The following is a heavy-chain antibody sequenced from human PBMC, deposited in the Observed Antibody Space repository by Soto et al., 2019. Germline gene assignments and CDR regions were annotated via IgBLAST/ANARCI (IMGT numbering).Heavy chain of an antibody. CDR3: ARGQGYCSGGICYYYYYGMDV. Sequence: SVKVSCKASGGSFSSDAFGWVRQAPGQGLEWMGGIIPTSGTANYAQRFQGRATITADESTSTAYMELSSLTSEDTAVYFCARGQGYCSGGICYYYYYGMDVWGQGTTVTVS. V-gene: IGHV1-69*13. J-gene: IGHJ6*02. CDR1: GGSFSSDA. CDR2: IIPTSGTA. D-gene: IGHD2-15*01.